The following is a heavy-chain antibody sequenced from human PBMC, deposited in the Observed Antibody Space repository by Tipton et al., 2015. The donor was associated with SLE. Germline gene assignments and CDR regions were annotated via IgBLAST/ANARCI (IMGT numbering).Heavy chain of an antibody. D-gene: IGHD1-26*01. J-gene: IGHJ2*01. V-gene: IGHV4-59*08. CDR2: IHYIGGT. CDR3: ARVGGSIGWNFDL. CDR1: RGSISSYY. Sequence: TLSLTCTVSRGSISSYYWSWIRQPPGKGLEWIGNIHYIGGTNYNSSLKSRITISLDTSKNQISLKLRSVNAADTAMYYCARVGGSIGWNFDLWGRGALISVSS.